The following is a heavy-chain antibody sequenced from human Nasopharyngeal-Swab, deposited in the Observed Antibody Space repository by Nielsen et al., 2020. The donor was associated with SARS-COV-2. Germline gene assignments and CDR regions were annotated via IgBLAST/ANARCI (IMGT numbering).Heavy chain of an antibody. CDR2: IYYSGST. D-gene: IGHD5-12*01. CDR3: AKQHSGYDYEDNYYYYMDV. J-gene: IGHJ6*03. Sequence: SETLSLTCTVSGGSISSYYWSWIRQPPGKGLEWIGYIYYSGSTKYNPSLKSRVTISVDTSKNQFSLNLNSVTAADTAVYYCAKQHSGYDYEDNYYYYMDVWGQGTTVTVSS. V-gene: IGHV4-59*01. CDR1: GGSISSYY.